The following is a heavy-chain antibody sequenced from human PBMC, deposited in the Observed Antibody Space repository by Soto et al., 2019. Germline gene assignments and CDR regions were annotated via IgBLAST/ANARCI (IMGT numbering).Heavy chain of an antibody. Sequence: PGGSLRLSCAASGFTFSSYGMHWVRQAPGKGLEWVAVISYDGSNKYYADSVKGRFTISRDNSKNTLYLQMNSLRAEDTAVYYCARELFWLRFLEWLFNYYYYGMDVRGQGTTVTVSS. V-gene: IGHV3-30*03. CDR3: ARELFWLRFLEWLFNYYYYGMDV. CDR2: ISYDGSNK. D-gene: IGHD3-3*01. CDR1: GFTFSSYG. J-gene: IGHJ6*02.